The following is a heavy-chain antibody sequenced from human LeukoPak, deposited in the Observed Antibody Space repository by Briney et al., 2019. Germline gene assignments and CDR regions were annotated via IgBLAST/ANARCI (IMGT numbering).Heavy chain of an antibody. CDR2: IYYSGST. J-gene: IGHJ4*02. CDR3: TRGYSYGDFDY. CDR1: GGSISSGGYC. Sequence: SQTLSLTCTVSGGSISSGGYCWSWIRQHPGKGLEWIGYIYYSGSTYYNPSLKSRVTISVDTSKNQFSLKLSSVTAADTAVYYCTRGYSYGDFDYWGQGTLVTVSS. V-gene: IGHV4-31*03. D-gene: IGHD5-18*01.